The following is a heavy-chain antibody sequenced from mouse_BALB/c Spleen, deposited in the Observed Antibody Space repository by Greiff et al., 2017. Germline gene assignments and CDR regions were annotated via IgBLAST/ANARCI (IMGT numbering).Heavy chain of an antibody. CDR1: GFTFTDYY. D-gene: IGHD2-4*01. Sequence: EVKLVESGGGLVQPGGSLRLSCATSGFTFTDYYMSWVRQPPGKALEWLGFIRNKANGYTTEYSASVKGRFTISRGNSQSILYLQMNTLRAEDSATYYCARDRNYDVSWFAYWGQGTLVTVSA. CDR2: IRNKANGYTT. V-gene: IGHV7-3*02. CDR3: ARDRNYDVSWFAY. J-gene: IGHJ3*01.